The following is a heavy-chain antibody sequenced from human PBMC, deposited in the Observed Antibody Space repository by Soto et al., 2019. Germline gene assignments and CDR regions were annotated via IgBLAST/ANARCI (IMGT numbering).Heavy chain of an antibody. CDR3: AKDPSAYDSSGYYHDY. D-gene: IGHD3-22*01. CDR2: ISYDGSNK. J-gene: IGHJ4*02. CDR1: GFTFSSYG. V-gene: IGHV3-30*18. Sequence: QVQLVESGGGVVQPGRSLRLSCAASGFTFSSYGMHWVRQAPGKGLERVAVISYDGSNKYYADSVKGRFTISRDNSKNTLYLQMNSLRAEDTAVYYCAKDPSAYDSSGYYHDYWGQGTLVTVSS.